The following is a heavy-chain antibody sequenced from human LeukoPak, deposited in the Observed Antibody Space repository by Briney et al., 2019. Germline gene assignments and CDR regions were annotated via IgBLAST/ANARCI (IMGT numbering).Heavy chain of an antibody. D-gene: IGHD2-2*01. CDR1: GFTFSSYE. V-gene: IGHV3-48*03. Sequence: QPGGSLRLSCAASGFTFSSYEMNWVRQAPGKGLEWVSYISSSGSTIYYADSVKGRFTISRDNAKNSLYLQMNSLRAEDTAVYYCARGADCSSTSCYVFGIAYWGQGTLVTVSS. CDR3: ARGADCSSTSCYVFGIAY. CDR2: ISSSGSTI. J-gene: IGHJ4*02.